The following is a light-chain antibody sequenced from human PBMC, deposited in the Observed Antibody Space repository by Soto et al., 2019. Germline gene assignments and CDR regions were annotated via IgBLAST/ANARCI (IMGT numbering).Light chain of an antibody. J-gene: IGLJ3*02. Sequence: QSALTQPASVSGSPGQSITISRTGSSNDVGIYNYVSWYQQHPGKAPRLIIYEVTNRPSGVSDRFSGSKSDNTASLTISGLQAEDEADYYCSSYTITSTWVFGGGTKLTVL. V-gene: IGLV2-14*01. CDR2: EVT. CDR1: SNDVGIYNY. CDR3: SSYTITSTWV.